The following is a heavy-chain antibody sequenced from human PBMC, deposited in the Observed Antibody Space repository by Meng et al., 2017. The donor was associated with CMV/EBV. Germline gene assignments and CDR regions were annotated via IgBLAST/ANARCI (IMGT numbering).Heavy chain of an antibody. CDR3: TTEPWNYVYYYYGMDV. Sequence: GESLKISCAASGFTFSSYEMNWVRQAPGKGLEWVGRIKSKTDGGTTDYAAPVKGRFTISRDDSKNTLYLQMNSLKTEDTAVYYCTTEPWNYVYYYYGMDVWGQGTTVTVSS. J-gene: IGHJ6*02. CDR1: GFTFSSYE. V-gene: IGHV3-15*01. CDR2: IKSKTDGGTT. D-gene: IGHD1-7*01.